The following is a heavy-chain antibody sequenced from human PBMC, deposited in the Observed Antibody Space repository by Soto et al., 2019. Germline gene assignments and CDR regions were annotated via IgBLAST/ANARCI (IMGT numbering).Heavy chain of an antibody. J-gene: IGHJ6*02. D-gene: IGHD3-9*01. CDR3: ARSLTNLVTLDV. Sequence: SETLSLTCTVSGGSISSSSYYWGWIRQPPGKGLEWIGSIYYSGSTYYNPSLKSRVTISVDTSKNQFSLKLSSVTAADTAVYYCARSLTNLVTLDVWGQGTTVTVS. V-gene: IGHV4-39*01. CDR2: IYYSGST. CDR1: GGSISSSSYY.